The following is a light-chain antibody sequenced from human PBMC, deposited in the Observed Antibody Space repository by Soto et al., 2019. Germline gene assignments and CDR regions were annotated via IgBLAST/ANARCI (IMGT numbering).Light chain of an antibody. CDR1: QSVSNSY. Sequence: EIVLTQSPGTLSLSPGERATLSCRASQSVSNSYLAWYHQKPGQAPRLLIYGAATRATGIPDRFSGSGSGTDFILTISRLEPEYAAVYYCQQYGSSPPITFGHGTRLEIK. CDR2: GAA. V-gene: IGKV3-20*01. J-gene: IGKJ5*01. CDR3: QQYGSSPPIT.